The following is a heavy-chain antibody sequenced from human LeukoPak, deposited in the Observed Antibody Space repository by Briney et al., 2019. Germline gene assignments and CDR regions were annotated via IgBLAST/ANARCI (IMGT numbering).Heavy chain of an antibody. CDR3: ASLLYRGRRGVDY. J-gene: IGHJ4*02. CDR1: GFTFSSYA. Sequence: GGSLRLSCAASGFTFSSYAMSWVRQAPGKGLEWVSAISGSGGSTYYADSVKGRFTISRHDTKDILYLQMNGLRADDTAVYYCASLLYRGRRGVDYWGQGTLVTVSS. V-gene: IGHV3-23*01. CDR2: ISGSGGST. D-gene: IGHD2-8*01.